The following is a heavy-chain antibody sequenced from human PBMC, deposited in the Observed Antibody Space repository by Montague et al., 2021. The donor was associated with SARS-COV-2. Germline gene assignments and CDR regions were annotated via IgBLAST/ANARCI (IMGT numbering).Heavy chain of an antibody. CDR3: ARAPTIFGVVITNFDY. J-gene: IGHJ4*02. V-gene: IGHV4-31*03. Sequence: TLSLTCTVSGGSISSGGYYWSWIRQHPGKGLEWIGYIYYSESTYYNPSLKSRVTMSVDTSKNQFSLKLSSVTAADTAVYYCARAPTIFGVVITNFDYWGQGTLVTVSS. CDR2: IYYSEST. D-gene: IGHD3-3*01. CDR1: GGSISSGGYY.